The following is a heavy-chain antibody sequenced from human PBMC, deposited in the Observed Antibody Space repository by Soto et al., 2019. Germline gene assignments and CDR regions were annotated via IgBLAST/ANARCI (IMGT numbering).Heavy chain of an antibody. J-gene: IGHJ6*02. V-gene: IGHV3-15*01. Sequence: GGSLRLSCAASGFTSSNAWMSWVRQAPGKGLEWVGRIKSKTDGGTTDYAAPVKGRFTISRDDSKNTLYLQMNSLKTEDTAVYYCTTGVVPYYYYGMDVWGQGTTVTVSS. CDR3: TTGVVPYYYYGMDV. D-gene: IGHD2-15*01. CDR1: GFTSSNAW. CDR2: IKSKTDGGTT.